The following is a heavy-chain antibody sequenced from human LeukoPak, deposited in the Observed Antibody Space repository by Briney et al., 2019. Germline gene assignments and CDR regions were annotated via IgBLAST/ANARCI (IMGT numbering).Heavy chain of an antibody. J-gene: IGHJ3*02. CDR1: GFTFSSYW. V-gene: IGHV3-74*01. CDR2: INSDGSST. Sequence: GGSLRLSCAASGFTFSSYWMHWVRQVPGKGLVWVSRINSDGSSTSYADSVKGRFTISRDNAKNTLYVQMNSQRAEDTAVYYCSTGSGHAFDIWGRGTMVTVSS. D-gene: IGHD3-10*01. CDR3: STGSGHAFDI.